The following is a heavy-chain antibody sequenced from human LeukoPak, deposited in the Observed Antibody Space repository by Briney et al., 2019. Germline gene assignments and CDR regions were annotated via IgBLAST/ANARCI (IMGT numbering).Heavy chain of an antibody. CDR2: ISYDGSNK. D-gene: IGHD3-10*01. V-gene: IGHV3-30*03. CDR3: VRVYYGSGGHWDY. CDR1: GFTFSGYG. J-gene: IGHJ4*02. Sequence: PGRSLRLSCAASGFTFSGYGMHWVRQAPGKGLEWVAVISYDGSNKYYADSVKGRFTISRDNSKNTLYLQMNSLRAEDTAVYYCVRVYYGSGGHWDYWGQGTLVTVSS.